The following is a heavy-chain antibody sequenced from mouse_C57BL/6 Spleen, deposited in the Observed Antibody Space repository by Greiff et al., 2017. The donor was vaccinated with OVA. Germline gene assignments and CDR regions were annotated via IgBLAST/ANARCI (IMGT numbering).Heavy chain of an antibody. CDR1: GYSITSGYY. D-gene: IGHD4-1*01. CDR3: ARGTGPWFAY. CDR2: ISYDGSN. V-gene: IGHV3-6*01. J-gene: IGHJ3*01. Sequence: EVQLVESGPGLVKPSQSLSLTCSVTGYSITSGYYWNWIRQFPGNKLEWMGYISYDGSNNYNPSLKNRISITRDTSKNQFFLKLNSVTTEDTATYYCARGTGPWFAYWGQGTLVTVSA.